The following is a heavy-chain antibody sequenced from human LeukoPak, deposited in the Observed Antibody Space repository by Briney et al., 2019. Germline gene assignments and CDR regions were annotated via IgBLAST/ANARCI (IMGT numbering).Heavy chain of an antibody. CDR1: GGTFSSYA. CDR3: ARPLQWLPNYYYGMDV. D-gene: IGHD6-19*01. J-gene: IGHJ6*02. Sequence: SVKVSCKASGGTFSSYAISWVRQAPGQGLEWMGGIIPIFGTANYAQKFQGRVTITADESTSTAYMELSSLRSEDTAVYYCARPLQWLPNYYYGMDVWGQGTTVTVSS. CDR2: IIPIFGTA. V-gene: IGHV1-69*13.